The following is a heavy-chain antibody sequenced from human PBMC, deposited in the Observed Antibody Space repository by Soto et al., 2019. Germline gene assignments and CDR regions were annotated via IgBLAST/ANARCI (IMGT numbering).Heavy chain of an antibody. CDR1: GGSVSSGSYY. J-gene: IGHJ3*02. CDR3: ARGSGPNDAFDI. Sequence: QVQLQESGPGLVKPSETLSLTCTVSGGSVSSGSYYWSWIRQPPGKGLEWIGYIYYSGSTNYNPSLKRRVTISVDTSKNQFSLKLSSVTAADPAVYYCARGSGPNDAFDIWGQGTMVTVSS. V-gene: IGHV4-61*01. D-gene: IGHD2-15*01. CDR2: IYYSGST.